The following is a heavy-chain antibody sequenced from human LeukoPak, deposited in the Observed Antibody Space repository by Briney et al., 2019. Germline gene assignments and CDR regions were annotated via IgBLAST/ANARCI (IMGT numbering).Heavy chain of an antibody. Sequence: ASVKVSCKASGYTFTNYDINWVRQAAGQGLEWMGWMKPDSGATDYAEKFRGRVTLTSDTSTSTAYMELSGLRSEDTAVYFCARTYYDGSRNPNWFDPWGQGTLVTVSS. V-gene: IGHV1-8*01. D-gene: IGHD3-22*01. CDR3: ARTYYDGSRNPNWFDP. CDR1: GYTFTNYD. J-gene: IGHJ5*02. CDR2: MKPDSGAT.